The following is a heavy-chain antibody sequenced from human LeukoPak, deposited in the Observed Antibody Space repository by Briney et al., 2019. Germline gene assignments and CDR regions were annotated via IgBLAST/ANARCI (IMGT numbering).Heavy chain of an antibody. D-gene: IGHD6-19*01. J-gene: IGHJ6*02. CDR2: IYSCGST. V-gene: IGHV3-66*01. CDR3: AREPDRGWSKELYYYGMDV. Sequence: GGSLRLSCAASEFTVSGNYMSWVRQAPGKGLEWVSVIYSCGSTYYADSVKGRFTISRDNAKNSLYLQMNSLRAEDTAVYYCAREPDRGWSKELYYYGMDVWGQGTTVTVSS. CDR1: EFTVSGNY.